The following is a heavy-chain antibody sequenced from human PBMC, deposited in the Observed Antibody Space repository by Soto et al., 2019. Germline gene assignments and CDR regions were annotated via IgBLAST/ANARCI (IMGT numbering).Heavy chain of an antibody. CDR3: AKALYGGHDY. Sequence: EVQLLESGGGLVQPGGSLRLSCAASGFTFSVYAMSWVRQAPGKGLECVSGISGSGGSTSYADSVQGRFTTSRDNSKNSLSLKMNSPRAEDTAVYYCAKALYGGHDYWGPGTLVTVSS. CDR1: GFTFSVYA. D-gene: IGHD4-17*01. J-gene: IGHJ4*02. CDR2: ISGSGGST. V-gene: IGHV3-23*01.